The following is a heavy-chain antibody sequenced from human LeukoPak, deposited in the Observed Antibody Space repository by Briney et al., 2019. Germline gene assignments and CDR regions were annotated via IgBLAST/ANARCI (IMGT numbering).Heavy chain of an antibody. V-gene: IGHV3-7*01. D-gene: IGHD4-17*01. Sequence: GGSLRLSCEASGFSFSSHYISWVRQAPGKGLEWVANIKQDGSDKYYLDSVKGRFTISRDNAKSSLYLQMNSLRAEDTAVYYCARALNTVTTNYWGQGTLVTVSS. CDR2: IKQDGSDK. CDR1: GFSFSSHY. J-gene: IGHJ4*02. CDR3: ARALNTVTTNY.